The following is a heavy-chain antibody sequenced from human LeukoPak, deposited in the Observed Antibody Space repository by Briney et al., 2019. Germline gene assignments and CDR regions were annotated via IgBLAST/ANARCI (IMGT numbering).Heavy chain of an antibody. Sequence: ASVKVSCKASGYILTDSYMHWVRQAPGQGLEWLAWINPNSGDTNYAQKFQGRVTVTSDTSISTAYMELSGLTSDDTAVYFCAREEQYRNYFDHWGQGTLVTVPS. CDR2: INPNSGDT. D-gene: IGHD1/OR15-1a*01. CDR3: AREEQYRNYFDH. V-gene: IGHV1-2*02. J-gene: IGHJ4*02. CDR1: GYILTDSY.